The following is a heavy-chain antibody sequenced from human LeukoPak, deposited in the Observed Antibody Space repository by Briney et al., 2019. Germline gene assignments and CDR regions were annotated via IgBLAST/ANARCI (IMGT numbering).Heavy chain of an antibody. J-gene: IGHJ4*02. D-gene: IGHD3-3*01. CDR3: TREVVRYDFWSGYPSTFDY. CDR2: IKSKTDGGTT. V-gene: IGHV3-15*01. Sequence: GGSLRLSCAASGFTFSNAWMSWVRQAPGKGLEWVGRIKSKTDGGTTDYAAPVKGRFTISRDDSKNTLYLQMNSLKTEDTAVYYCTREVVRYDFWSGYPSTFDYWGQGTLVTVSS. CDR1: GFTFSNAW.